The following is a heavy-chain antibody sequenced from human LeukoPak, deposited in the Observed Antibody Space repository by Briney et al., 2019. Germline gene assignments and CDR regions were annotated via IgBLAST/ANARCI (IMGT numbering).Heavy chain of an antibody. CDR2: IYYSGST. V-gene: IGHV4-39*01. Sequence: PSETLSLTCTVSGGSISSSSYYWGWICQPPGKGLGWIGSIYYSGSTYYNPSLKSRVTISVDTSKNQFSLKLSSVTAADTAVYYCARGRDDILTGYGAPFDYWGQGTLVTVSS. J-gene: IGHJ4*02. CDR3: ARGRDDILTGYGAPFDY. D-gene: IGHD3-9*01. CDR1: GGSISSSSYY.